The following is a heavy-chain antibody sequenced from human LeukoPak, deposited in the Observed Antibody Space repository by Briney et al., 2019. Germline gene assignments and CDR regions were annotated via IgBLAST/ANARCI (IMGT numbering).Heavy chain of an antibody. Sequence: PSETLSLTCTVSGGSISSYYWSWIRQPPGKGLEWIGYIYYSGSTNYNPSLKSQVTISVDTSKNQFSLKLSSVTAADTAVYYCARHYYDSSGYGLDYYYYMDVWGKGTTVTVSS. J-gene: IGHJ6*03. CDR1: GGSISSYY. D-gene: IGHD3-22*01. CDR3: ARHYYDSSGYGLDYYYYMDV. V-gene: IGHV4-59*08. CDR2: IYYSGST.